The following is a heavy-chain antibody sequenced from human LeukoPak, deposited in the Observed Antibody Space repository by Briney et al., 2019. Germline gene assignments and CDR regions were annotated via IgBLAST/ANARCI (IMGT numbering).Heavy chain of an antibody. CDR2: IIPILGIA. J-gene: IGHJ4*02. D-gene: IGHD4-23*01. CDR1: GGTFSSYA. V-gene: IGHV1-69*04. CDR3: ARDQAPSGYSTDDY. Sequence: SVTVSCKASGGTFSSYAISWVRQAPGQGLEWMGRIIPILGIANYAQKFQGRVTITADTSTSTAYMELSSLRSEDTAVYYCARDQAPSGYSTDDYWGQGTLVTVSS.